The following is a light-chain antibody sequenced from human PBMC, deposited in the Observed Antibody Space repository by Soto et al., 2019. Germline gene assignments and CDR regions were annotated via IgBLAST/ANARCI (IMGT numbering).Light chain of an antibody. CDR3: LQDYNYPWT. CDR1: QGIRND. CDR2: AAS. Sequence: AIPMTQSPSSLSASVGDRVTITCRASQGIRNDLGWYQQKPGKAPKLLLYAASTLQRGVPSRFSGSGSGTGFTLTISSLQPEDCATYYCLQDYNYPWTFGQGTKVEIK. V-gene: IGKV1-6*01. J-gene: IGKJ1*01.